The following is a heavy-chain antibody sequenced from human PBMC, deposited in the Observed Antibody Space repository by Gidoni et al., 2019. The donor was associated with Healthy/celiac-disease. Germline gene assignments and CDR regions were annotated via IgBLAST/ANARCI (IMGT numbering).Heavy chain of an antibody. D-gene: IGHD4-17*01. CDR3: ANAYGDSHPFDY. Sequence: VPLVDSGGGVVQPGSSLSLSCAASGFTFRSYGMHWVRQAPGQGLEWVAVISYDGRNKYYEDAVKGRFTIARDNSKNTLYLQMNSLRAEDTAVYYCANAYGDSHPFDYWGQGTLVTVSS. J-gene: IGHJ4*02. V-gene: IGHV3-30*18. CDR1: GFTFRSYG. CDR2: ISYDGRNK.